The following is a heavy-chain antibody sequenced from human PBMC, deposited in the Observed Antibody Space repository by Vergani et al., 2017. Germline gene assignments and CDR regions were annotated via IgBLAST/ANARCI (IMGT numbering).Heavy chain of an antibody. J-gene: IGHJ4*02. D-gene: IGHD3-9*01. CDR2: SNPSGGHT. CDR1: GYTFSNYY. CDR3: ARGDYGILTGYRY. V-gene: IGHV1-46*03. Sequence: QVQVVQSGAEVKKSGTSVKVSSKTSGYTFSNYYMHWVRQAPGQGLEWMGISNPSGGHTNYAQKFQGRVTMTRDTSTSPVYMELSSLRSEDTAIYYCARGDYGILTGYRYWGQGTLVTVSA.